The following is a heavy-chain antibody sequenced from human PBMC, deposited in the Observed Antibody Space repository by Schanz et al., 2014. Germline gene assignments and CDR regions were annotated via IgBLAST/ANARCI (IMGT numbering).Heavy chain of an antibody. CDR2: ISYDGSNK. Sequence: QVQLVESGGGVVQPGRSLRLSCAASGFTFSDYAMHWVRQAPGKGLEWVAVISYDGSNKNYADSVKGRFTISRDNSKNTLYLQMNSLRAEDTAVYYCARDPNYDILTGYYVGYYFDYWGQGSLVTVSS. V-gene: IGHV3-30*04. CDR3: ARDPNYDILTGYYVGYYFDY. D-gene: IGHD3-9*01. J-gene: IGHJ4*02. CDR1: GFTFSDYA.